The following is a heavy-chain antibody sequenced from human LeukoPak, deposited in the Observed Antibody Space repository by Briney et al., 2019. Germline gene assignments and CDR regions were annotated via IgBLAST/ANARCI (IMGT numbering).Heavy chain of an antibody. J-gene: IGHJ6*02. CDR3: AKSVAIYFYYGLDV. D-gene: IGHD3-3*01. V-gene: IGHV3-9*01. Sequence: PGGFLRLSCAASGFTFDDYAMHWVRQAPGKGLEWVAGISWNSGDRGYADSVKGRFTISRDNAKNTLFLQMNSLRVEDTAPYYCAKSVAIYFYYGLDVWGQGTTVTVSS. CDR1: GFTFDDYA. CDR2: ISWNSGDR.